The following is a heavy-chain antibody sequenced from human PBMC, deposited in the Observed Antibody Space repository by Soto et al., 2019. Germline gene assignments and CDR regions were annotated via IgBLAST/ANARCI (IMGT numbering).Heavy chain of an antibody. V-gene: IGHV2-5*02. CDR1: GFSLRTSGVG. CDR2: IYWDDDK. Sequence: QITLKESGPTLVKPTQTLTLTCTFSGFSLRTSGVGVGWIRQPPGKALEWLALIYWDDDKRYSPSLKSRLTITEDTTKNQVVLTMTNMDPVDTATYYCAHSPIGGWFDPWGQGTLVTVSS. J-gene: IGHJ5*02. D-gene: IGHD3-16*01. CDR3: AHSPIGGWFDP.